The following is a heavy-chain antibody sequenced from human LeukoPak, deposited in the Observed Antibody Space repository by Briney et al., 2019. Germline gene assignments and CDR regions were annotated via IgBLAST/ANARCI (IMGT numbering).Heavy chain of an antibody. Sequence: PGGSLRLSCAASGFTFSSYSMNWVRHAPGKGLEWVSSISSSSSYIYYSDSVKGRFTISRDNANNSLYLQMNSLRAEDTAVYYCARDRGHGDDGEVYWGQGTLVTVSS. D-gene: IGHD4-17*01. CDR3: ARDRGHGDDGEVY. CDR2: ISSSSSYI. V-gene: IGHV3-21*01. J-gene: IGHJ4*02. CDR1: GFTFSSYS.